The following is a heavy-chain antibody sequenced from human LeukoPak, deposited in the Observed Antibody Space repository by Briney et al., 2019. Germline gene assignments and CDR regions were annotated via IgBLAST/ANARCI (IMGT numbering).Heavy chain of an antibody. Sequence: SETLSLTCAVYGGSFSGYYWGWIRQPPGKGLEWIGSIYHSGSTYYNPSLKSRVTISVDTSKNQFSLKLSSVTAADTAVYYCARYEDYYDSSGYESPDIWGQGTMVTVSS. CDR1: GGSFSGYY. V-gene: IGHV4-38-2*01. J-gene: IGHJ3*02. CDR3: ARYEDYYDSSGYESPDI. CDR2: IYHSGST. D-gene: IGHD3-22*01.